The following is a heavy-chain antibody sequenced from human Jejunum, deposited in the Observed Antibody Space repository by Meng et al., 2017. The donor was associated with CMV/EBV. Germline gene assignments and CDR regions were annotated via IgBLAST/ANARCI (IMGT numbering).Heavy chain of an antibody. CDR3: AKALGYCSSDRCYVGDPSYYYAMDV. Sequence: RQAPGKGLEWVAFIPYDGSNKYYADFERGRFTISRDNSKNTLYLQMRSLRAEDTAIYYCAKALGYCSSDRCYVGDPSYYYAMDVWGQGTTVTVSS. D-gene: IGHD2-15*01. J-gene: IGHJ6*02. V-gene: IGHV3-30*02. CDR2: IPYDGSNK.